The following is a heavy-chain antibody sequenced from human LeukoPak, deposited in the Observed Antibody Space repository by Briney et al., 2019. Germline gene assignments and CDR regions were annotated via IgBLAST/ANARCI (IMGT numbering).Heavy chain of an antibody. V-gene: IGHV5-51*01. CDR2: TYPGDSDT. CDR1: GYSFTTYW. J-gene: IGHJ4*01. CDR3: ATLLGGAANAVDY. D-gene: IGHD3-10*01. Sequence: LGESLKISCKGSGYSFTTYWIGWVRQMPGKGLEWMGITYPGDSDTRYSPSFQGQVTISADKSISTAYLQWSSLKASDTAMYYCATLLGGAANAVDYWGQGTLVTVSS.